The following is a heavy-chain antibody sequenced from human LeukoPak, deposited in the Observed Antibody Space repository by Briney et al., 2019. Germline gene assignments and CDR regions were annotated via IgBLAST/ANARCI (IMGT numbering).Heavy chain of an antibody. V-gene: IGHV3-48*04. D-gene: IGHD6-13*01. Sequence: PGGSLRLSCAASGFTFRNYWMSWVRRAPGKGLEWVSYISSSGSTIYYADSVKGRFTISRDNAKNSLYLQMNSLRAEDTAVYYCASAEPGIAAAGEYFQHWGQGTLVTVSS. J-gene: IGHJ1*01. CDR1: GFTFRNYW. CDR2: ISSSGSTI. CDR3: ASAEPGIAAAGEYFQH.